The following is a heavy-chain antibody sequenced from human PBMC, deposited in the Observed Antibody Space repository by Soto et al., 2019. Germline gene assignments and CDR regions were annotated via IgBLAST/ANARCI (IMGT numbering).Heavy chain of an antibody. CDR2: IDNVGSVT. V-gene: IGHV3-74*01. J-gene: IGHJ4*02. CDR3: ARDQTVAGPTTFDY. Sequence: GGSLRLSCAASGFTFSSYWIHWVRQTPGKGLVWVSRIDNVGSVTTYAGSVKGRFTISRDNAKNTLYLQMNSLRAEDTAVYYCARDQTVAGPTTFDYCGQGTLVTVPS. CDR1: GFTFSSYW. D-gene: IGHD6-19*01.